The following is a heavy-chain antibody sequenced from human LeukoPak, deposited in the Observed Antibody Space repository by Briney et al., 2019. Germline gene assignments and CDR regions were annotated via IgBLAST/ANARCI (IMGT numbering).Heavy chain of an antibody. CDR3: ARGVAGSYYYYYMDV. J-gene: IGHJ6*03. CDR2: INPNSGGT. CDR1: GYTFTGYY. Sequence: ASVKVSCKASGYTFTGYYMHWVRQAPGQGLEWMGWINPNSGGTNYAQKFQGRVTMTRDTSMSTAYMELSRLRSDDTAVYYCARGVAGSYYYYYMDVWGKGATVTISS. D-gene: IGHD6-19*01. V-gene: IGHV1-2*02.